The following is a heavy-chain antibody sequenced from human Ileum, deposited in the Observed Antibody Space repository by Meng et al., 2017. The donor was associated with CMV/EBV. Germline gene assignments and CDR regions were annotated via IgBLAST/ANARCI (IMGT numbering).Heavy chain of an antibody. CDR3: AKGRSGGYYKFDN. Sequence: GSGFTFSSYGMGWVRQSPGKGLEWVSSISDSGDSTYYADSVKGRFTVARDNSKNTLYLQMNSLRAEDTAVYFCAKGRSGGYYKFDNWGQGTLVTVSS. CDR1: GFTFSSYG. CDR2: ISDSGDST. D-gene: IGHD3-10*01. V-gene: IGHV3-23*01. J-gene: IGHJ4*02.